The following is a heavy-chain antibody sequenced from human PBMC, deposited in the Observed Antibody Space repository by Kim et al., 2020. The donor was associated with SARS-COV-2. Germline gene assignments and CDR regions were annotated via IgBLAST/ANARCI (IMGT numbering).Heavy chain of an antibody. D-gene: IGHD3-3*01. CDR3: ARGPYDFWSGYSDY. J-gene: IGHJ4*02. Sequence: NPSLKSRVTISVDTSKNQFSLKLSSVTAADTAVYYCARGPYDFWSGYSDYWGQGTLVTVSS. V-gene: IGHV4-31*02.